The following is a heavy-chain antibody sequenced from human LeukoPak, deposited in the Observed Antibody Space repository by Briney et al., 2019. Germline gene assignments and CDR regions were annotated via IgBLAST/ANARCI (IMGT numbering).Heavy chain of an antibody. CDR1: GGSFSGYY. CDR2: INHSGST. CDR3: ARGLPVVVVPAAYYYYGMDV. J-gene: IGHJ6*02. V-gene: IGHV4-34*01. D-gene: IGHD2-2*01. Sequence: SETLSLTCAVYGGSFSGYYWSWIRQPPGKGLEWIGEINHSGSTNYNPSLKSRVTISVDTSKNQFSLKLSSVTAADTAVYYCARGLPVVVVPAAYYYYGMDVWGQGTTATVSS.